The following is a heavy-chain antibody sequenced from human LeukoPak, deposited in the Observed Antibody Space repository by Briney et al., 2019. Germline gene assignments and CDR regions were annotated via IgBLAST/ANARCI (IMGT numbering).Heavy chain of an antibody. D-gene: IGHD3-22*01. CDR3: ARETHYYDSSGYYYAPLGY. V-gene: IGHV1-69*06. CDR1: GYTLTELS. J-gene: IGHJ4*02. CDR2: IIPIFGTA. Sequence: SVKVSCKVSGYTLTELSMHWVRQAPGQGLEWMGGIIPIFGTANYAQKFQGRVTITADKSTSTAYMELSSLRSEDTAVYYCARETHYYDSSGYYYAPLGYWGQGTLVTVSS.